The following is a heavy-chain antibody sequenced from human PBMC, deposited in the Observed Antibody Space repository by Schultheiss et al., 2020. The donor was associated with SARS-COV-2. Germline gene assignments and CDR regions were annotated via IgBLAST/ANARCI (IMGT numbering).Heavy chain of an antibody. CDR3: ARDRNSGWDY. Sequence: GGSLRLSCAASRFTFSSYGMHWVRQAPGKGLEWVAVISYDGSNKYYADSVKGRFTISRDNSKNTLYLQMNSLRAEDTAVYYCARDRNSGWDYWGQGTLVTVSS. J-gene: IGHJ4*02. CDR1: RFTFSSYG. V-gene: IGHV3-30*03. D-gene: IGHD6-19*01. CDR2: ISYDGSNK.